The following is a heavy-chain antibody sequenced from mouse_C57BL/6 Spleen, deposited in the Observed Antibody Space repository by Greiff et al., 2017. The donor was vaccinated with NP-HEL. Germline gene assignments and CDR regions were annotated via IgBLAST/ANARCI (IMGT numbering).Heavy chain of an antibody. D-gene: IGHD4-1*01. CDR1: GYTFTSYG. J-gene: IGHJ1*03. Sequence: QVHLKQSGAELARPGASVKLSCKASGYTFTSYGMRWVKQRPGQGLEWIGEIYPCSGNTYYNQKFKGKATLTVDKSSSTAYMELSSLTSEASAVYFCGKKGDWGYFDVWGTGTTVTVSS. V-gene: IGHV1-81*01. CDR2: IYPCSGNT. CDR3: GKKGDWGYFDV.